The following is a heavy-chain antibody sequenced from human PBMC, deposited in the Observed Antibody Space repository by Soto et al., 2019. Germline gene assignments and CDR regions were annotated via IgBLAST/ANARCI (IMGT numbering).Heavy chain of an antibody. CDR3: ARVGYYDFWSGYYYMDV. J-gene: IGHJ6*03. CDR1: GYTFTSYG. D-gene: IGHD3-3*01. V-gene: IGHV1-18*01. Sequence: QVQLVQSGAEVKKPGASVKVSCKASGYTFTSYGISWVRQAPGQGLEWMGWISAYNGNTNYAQKLQGRVTMTTDTSTSTAYMELRSLRSDDTAVYCCARVGYYDFWSGYYYMDVWGKGTTVTVSS. CDR2: ISAYNGNT.